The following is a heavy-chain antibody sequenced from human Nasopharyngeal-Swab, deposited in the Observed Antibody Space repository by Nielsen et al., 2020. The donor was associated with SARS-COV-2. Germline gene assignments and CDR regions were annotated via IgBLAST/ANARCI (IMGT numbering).Heavy chain of an antibody. D-gene: IGHD6-19*01. V-gene: IGHV3-48*02. CDR1: GFTFSSYS. Sequence: GESLKISCAASGFTFSSYSMNWVRQAPGKGLEWVSHISSSSSTIYYADSVKGRFTISRDNAKNSLYLQMNSLRDEDTAVYYCARLSGWYLSLAFDYWGQGTLVTVSS. CDR3: ARLSGWYLSLAFDY. J-gene: IGHJ4*02. CDR2: ISSSSSTI.